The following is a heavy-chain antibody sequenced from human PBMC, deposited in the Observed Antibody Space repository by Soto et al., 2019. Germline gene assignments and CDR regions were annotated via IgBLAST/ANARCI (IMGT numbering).Heavy chain of an antibody. J-gene: IGHJ4*02. CDR1: GFTFSSYA. CDR2: ISGSGGST. CDR3: AKEFNGGTVVGYFDY. Sequence: GGSLRLSCAASGFTFSSYAMSWVRQAPGKGLEWVSAISGSGGSTYYAGSVKGRFTISRDNSKNTLYLQMNSLRAEDTAVYYCAKEFNGGTVVGYFDYWGQGTLVTVSS. V-gene: IGHV3-23*01. D-gene: IGHD1-26*01.